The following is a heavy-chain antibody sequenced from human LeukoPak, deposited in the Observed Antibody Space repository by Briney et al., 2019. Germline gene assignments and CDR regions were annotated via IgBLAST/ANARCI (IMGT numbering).Heavy chain of an antibody. V-gene: IGHV4-59*08. Sequence: PSETLSLTCTVSDDSISSSYWSWIRQPPGKGLEWIGWIYYSGSGNTNYNPSLKSRVTISVDTSKNQVSLKLKSVTAADTAVYYCARAGISTVTTLRGIDPWGQGTLVTVSS. CDR2: IYYSGSGNT. CDR1: DDSISSSY. D-gene: IGHD4-11*01. J-gene: IGHJ5*02. CDR3: ARAGISTVTTLRGIDP.